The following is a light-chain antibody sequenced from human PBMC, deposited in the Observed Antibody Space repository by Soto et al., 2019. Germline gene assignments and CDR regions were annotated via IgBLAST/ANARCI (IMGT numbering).Light chain of an antibody. V-gene: IGKV1-9*01. CDR2: AAS. CDR3: QQLYSYPLT. J-gene: IGKJ4*01. Sequence: IQLTQSPSSLSASVGDRVTIACRASQGIASYLAWYQQKPGKAPNLLISAASTLQSGVPSRFSGSGSGTDFTLTISSLQPEDFATYYCQQLYSYPLTFGGGTKVEIK. CDR1: QGIASY.